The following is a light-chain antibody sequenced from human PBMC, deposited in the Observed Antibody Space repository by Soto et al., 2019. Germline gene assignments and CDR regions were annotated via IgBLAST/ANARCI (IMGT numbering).Light chain of an antibody. Sequence: EIVLTQFPGTLSLSPGKRATLSCRASQSVGSNYLAWYQQRPGQPPKLLIFGASHRAPDIPDRFSGSGSGTDFTLTISRLEPEDFAVYYCQQYGGSVQTFGQGTKVEIK. CDR3: QQYGGSVQT. J-gene: IGKJ1*01. CDR1: QSVGSNY. V-gene: IGKV3-20*01. CDR2: GAS.